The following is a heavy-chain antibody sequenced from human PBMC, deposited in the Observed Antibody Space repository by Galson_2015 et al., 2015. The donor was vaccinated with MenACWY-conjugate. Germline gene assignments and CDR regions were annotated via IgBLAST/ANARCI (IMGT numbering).Heavy chain of an antibody. CDR3: ARHPPGGRGMDV. J-gene: IGHJ6*02. D-gene: IGHD1-26*01. V-gene: IGHV5-51*01. Sequence: QSGAEVKKPGESLTISCKGSGYSLTNYWIAWVRQMPGEGLEWVGLIDPVNSNIRYSPSFQGQVTISADEYISTAYLQWSSLNASDTATYYCARHPPGGRGMDVWGRGTTVTVSS. CDR2: IDPVNSNI. CDR1: GYSLTNYW.